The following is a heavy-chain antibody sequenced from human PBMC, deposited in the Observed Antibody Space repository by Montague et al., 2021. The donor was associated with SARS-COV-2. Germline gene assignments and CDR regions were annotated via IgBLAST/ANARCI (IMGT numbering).Heavy chain of an antibody. J-gene: IGHJ4*02. D-gene: IGHD5-18*01. V-gene: IGHV3-30-3*01. CDR3: ARDQGGYSYNDY. Sequence: SLRLSCAASGFTFTSYAMHWVHQAPGKGLEWVAVISFDGTNKYYTDSVKGRFTISRDNSKNTLYLQMHSVRPEDTAVYYCARDQGGYSYNDYWGQGTLVTVSS. CDR1: GFTFTSYA. CDR2: ISFDGTNK.